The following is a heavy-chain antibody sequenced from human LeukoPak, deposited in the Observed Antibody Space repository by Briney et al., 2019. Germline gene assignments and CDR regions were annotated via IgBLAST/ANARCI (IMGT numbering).Heavy chain of an antibody. CDR1: GGSISTYY. Sequence: SETLSLTCTASGGSISTYYMSWIRQSPGKGLVWIGYIYYSGSTSYNPSLKSRVTISIDTSKTQFSLKLSSVTAADTAVYYCARVVYYGSWGYFDYWGRGALVTVSS. J-gene: IGHJ4*02. CDR3: ARVVYYGSWGYFDY. CDR2: IYYSGST. D-gene: IGHD3-10*01. V-gene: IGHV4-59*01.